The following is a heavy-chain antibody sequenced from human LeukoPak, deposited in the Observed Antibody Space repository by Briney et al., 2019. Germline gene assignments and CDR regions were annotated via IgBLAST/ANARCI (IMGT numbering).Heavy chain of an antibody. CDR3: ARDEVTGNYFDY. J-gene: IGHJ4*02. CDR2: IYYSGST. CDR1: GGSISSYY. V-gene: IGHV4-59*01. Sequence: SETLSLTCTVSGGSISSYYWSWIRQPPGKGLEWIGYIYYSGSTNYNPSLKSRVTISVDTSKNQFSLKLSSVTAADTAVYYRARDEVTGNYFDYWGQGTLVTVSS.